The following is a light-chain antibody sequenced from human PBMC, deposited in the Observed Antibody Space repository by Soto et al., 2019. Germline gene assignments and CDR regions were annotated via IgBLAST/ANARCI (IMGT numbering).Light chain of an antibody. Sequence: DMQMTQSPSYLSASVGDRVTITCRASQNIDNYLNWYQQKPGEAPKLLISAAYNLQTGVTSRFSGSRSGTDFSLTISGLQPEDFATYFCQPSYTIPLIFGVGTQVDIK. J-gene: IGKJ4*01. CDR1: QNIDNY. CDR2: AAY. CDR3: QPSYTIPLI. V-gene: IGKV1-39*01.